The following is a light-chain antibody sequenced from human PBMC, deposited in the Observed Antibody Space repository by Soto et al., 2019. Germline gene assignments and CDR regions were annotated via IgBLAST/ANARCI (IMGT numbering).Light chain of an antibody. CDR1: QSINNW. Sequence: DIQMTQSPSTLSASVGDRVTITCRASQSINNWLAWYQQKPGKAPKLLIYDASSFESGVPSRFSGSGSGTEFTLTISSLQPDDFATYYCQQYNSYSYTFGQATNLEIK. CDR3: QQYNSYSYT. V-gene: IGKV1-5*01. CDR2: DAS. J-gene: IGKJ2*01.